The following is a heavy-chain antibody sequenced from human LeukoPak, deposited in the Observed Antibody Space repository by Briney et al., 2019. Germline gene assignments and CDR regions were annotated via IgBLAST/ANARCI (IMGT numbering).Heavy chain of an antibody. CDR3: ARRNSSGRGLDY. CDR2: IYYSGST. J-gene: IGHJ4*02. V-gene: IGHV4-39*01. D-gene: IGHD6-25*01. CDR1: GASISSSRHY. Sequence: PSETLSLTCTVSGASISSSRHYWGWIRQPPGRGLEWIGSIYYSGSTYYNPSLKSRVTISVDTSKNQFSLKLSSVTAADTAIYYCARRNSSGRGLDYWGQGTLVTVSS.